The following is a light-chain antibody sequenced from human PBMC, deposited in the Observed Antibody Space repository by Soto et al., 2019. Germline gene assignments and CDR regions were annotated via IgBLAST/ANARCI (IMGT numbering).Light chain of an antibody. CDR2: DAS. Sequence: DFQMTQSPSTLSASVGDRVTISCRASQSISSLLAWYQQKPGKAPKLLIYDASNLESGVPSRFRGSGSGTEFTLAISSLQPDDFATYYCQQYSTFSWTFGQGTKVEVK. CDR3: QQYSTFSWT. J-gene: IGKJ1*01. CDR1: QSISSL. V-gene: IGKV1-5*01.